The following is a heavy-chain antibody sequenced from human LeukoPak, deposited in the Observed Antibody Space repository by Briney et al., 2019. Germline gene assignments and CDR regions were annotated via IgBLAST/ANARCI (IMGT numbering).Heavy chain of an antibody. D-gene: IGHD4-23*01. CDR2: IYYSGNT. J-gene: IGHJ4*02. CDR3: AREDYGGNSGAAY. Sequence: SETLSLTCTVSGGSISSSSYYWSWIRQPPGKGLEWIGYIYYSGNTYYNPSLKSRVTISVDTSKNQFSLKLSSVTAADTAVYYCAREDYGGNSGAAYWGQGTLVTVSS. CDR1: GGSISSSSYY. V-gene: IGHV4-30-4*08.